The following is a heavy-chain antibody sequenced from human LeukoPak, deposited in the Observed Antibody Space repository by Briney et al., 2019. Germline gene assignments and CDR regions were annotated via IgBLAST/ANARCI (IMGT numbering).Heavy chain of an antibody. V-gene: IGHV1-46*01. D-gene: IGHD2-21*02. J-gene: IGHJ5*02. CDR3: ARRDCVGDCYSNWFDP. CDR1: GYTFTNYF. Sequence: GASVKVSCKASGYTFTNYFMHWVRQAPGQGLEWMGIINPRGGSTGYAQKFQGRITMTTDMSTRTFYMELSSLESEDRAVYYCARRDCVGDCYSNWFDPWGQGTLVTVSS. CDR2: INPRGGST.